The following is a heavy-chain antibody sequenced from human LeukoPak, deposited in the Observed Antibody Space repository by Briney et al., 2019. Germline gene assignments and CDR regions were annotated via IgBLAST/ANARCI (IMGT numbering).Heavy chain of an antibody. V-gene: IGHV4-59*01. CDR1: GGSISSYY. CDR3: ARVYYSSSYDYWYFDL. J-gene: IGHJ2*01. CDR2: IYHSGST. D-gene: IGHD6-13*01. Sequence: KPSETLSLTCTVSGGSISSYYWSWIRQPPGKGLEWIGSIYHSGSTYYNRSLKSRVTISVDTSKNQFSLKLSSVTAADTAVYYCARVYYSSSYDYWYFDLWGRGTLVTVSS.